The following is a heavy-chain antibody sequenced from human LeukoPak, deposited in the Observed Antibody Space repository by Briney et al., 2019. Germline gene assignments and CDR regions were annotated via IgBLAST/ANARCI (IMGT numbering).Heavy chain of an antibody. CDR1: GGSFSGYY. CDR3: ARGGYDILTGYRF. Sequence: PSETLSLTCAVYGGSFSGYYWSWIRQPPGKGLEWIGEINHSGSTNYNPSLKSRVTISVDTSKNQFSLKLSSVTAADTAVYYCARGGYDILTGYRFWGQGTLVTVSS. V-gene: IGHV4-34*01. D-gene: IGHD3-9*01. J-gene: IGHJ4*02. CDR2: INHSGST.